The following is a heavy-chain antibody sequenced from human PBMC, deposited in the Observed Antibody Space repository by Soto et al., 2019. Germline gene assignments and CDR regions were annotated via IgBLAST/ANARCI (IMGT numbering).Heavy chain of an antibody. D-gene: IGHD2-15*01. Sequence: SVKVSCKASGGTFSSYAISWVRQAPGQGLEWMGGIIPIFGTANYAQKFQGRVTITADESTSTAYMELSSLRSEDTAVYYCARDGRYGGKDLDYWGQGTLVTVSS. CDR2: IIPIFGTA. J-gene: IGHJ4*02. CDR1: GGTFSSYA. CDR3: ARDGRYGGKDLDY. V-gene: IGHV1-69*13.